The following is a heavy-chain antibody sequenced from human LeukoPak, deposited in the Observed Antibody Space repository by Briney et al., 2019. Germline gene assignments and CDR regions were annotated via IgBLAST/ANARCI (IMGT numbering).Heavy chain of an antibody. Sequence: GGSLGLSCAASGFTFSDYYMSWIRQAPGKGLEWVSYISSSGSTIYYADSVKGRFTISRDNAKNSLYLQMNSLRAEDTAVYYCARRFNWNHNAFDIWGQGTMVTVSS. CDR2: ISSSGSTI. D-gene: IGHD1-20*01. CDR1: GFTFSDYY. J-gene: IGHJ3*02. V-gene: IGHV3-11*01. CDR3: ARRFNWNHNAFDI.